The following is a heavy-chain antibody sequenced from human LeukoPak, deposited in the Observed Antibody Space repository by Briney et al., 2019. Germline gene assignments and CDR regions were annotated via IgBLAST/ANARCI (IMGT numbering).Heavy chain of an antibody. CDR3: ARDSSSYQLLPYFDY. V-gene: IGHV1-69*13. D-gene: IGHD2-2*01. Sequence: SVKVSCKASGGTFSSYAISWVRQAPGQGLEWMGGIIPIFGTANYAQKFQGRVTITADESTSTAYMELSSLRSEDTAVYYCARDSSSYQLLPYFDYWGQGTLVTVSS. J-gene: IGHJ4*02. CDR2: IIPIFGTA. CDR1: GGTFSSYA.